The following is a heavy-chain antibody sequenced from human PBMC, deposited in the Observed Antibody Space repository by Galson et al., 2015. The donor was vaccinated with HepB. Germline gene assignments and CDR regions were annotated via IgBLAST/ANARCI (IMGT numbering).Heavy chain of an antibody. D-gene: IGHD6-13*01. CDR2: IYHSGST. V-gene: IGHV4-34*01. Sequence: TLSLTCAVYGGSFSGYYWSWIRQPPGKGLEWIGEIYHSGSTNYNPSLKSRVTISVDKSKNQFSLKLSSVTAADTAVYYCARARAAAGTGIDYWGQGTLVTVSS. CDR3: ARARAAAGTGIDY. CDR1: GGSFSGYY. J-gene: IGHJ4*02.